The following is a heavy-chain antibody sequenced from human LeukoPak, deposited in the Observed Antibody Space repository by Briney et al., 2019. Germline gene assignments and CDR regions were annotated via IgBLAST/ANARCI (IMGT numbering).Heavy chain of an antibody. V-gene: IGHV1-18*01. D-gene: IGHD6-13*01. J-gene: IGHJ5*02. CDR1: GYTFTSYG. CDR2: ISAYNGNT. CDR3: ARDKYVGSSSWYNWFDP. Sequence: GASVKVSCKASGYTFTSYGISWVRQAPGQGLEWVGWISAYNGNTNYAQKLQGRVTMTTDTSTSAAYMELRSLRSDDTAVYYCARDKYVGSSSWYNWFDPWGQGTLVTVSS.